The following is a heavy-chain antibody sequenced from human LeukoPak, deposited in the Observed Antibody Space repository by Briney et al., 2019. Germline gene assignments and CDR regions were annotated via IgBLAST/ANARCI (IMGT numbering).Heavy chain of an antibody. CDR3: ARASASPTNSNSYYFETTKKNAFDI. CDR2: ISAYNGDK. J-gene: IGHJ3*02. Sequence: ASVKVSCKPSGYTFNNHGITWVRQAPGQGLEWMGWISAYNGDKNYAQKLQGRVTMTTDTSTRTAYMELRSLSSDDTAVYYCARASASPTNSNSYYFETTKKNAFDIWGQGTMVTVSS. V-gene: IGHV1-18*01. CDR1: GYTFNNHG. D-gene: IGHD3-22*01.